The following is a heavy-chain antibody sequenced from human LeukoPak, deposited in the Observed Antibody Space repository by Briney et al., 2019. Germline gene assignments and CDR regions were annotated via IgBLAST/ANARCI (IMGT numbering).Heavy chain of an antibody. J-gene: IGHJ4*02. CDR2: IKQDGSEK. D-gene: IGHD3-22*01. Sequence: GGSLRLSCAASGFTFSSYWMSWVRQAPGKGLEWVANIKQDGSEKYYVDSVKGRFTISRDNSKNTLYLQMNSLRAEDTAVYYCARDPHFYYDTSGYGDSWGQGTLVTVSS. CDR1: GFTFSSYW. V-gene: IGHV3-7*01. CDR3: ARDPHFYYDTSGYGDS.